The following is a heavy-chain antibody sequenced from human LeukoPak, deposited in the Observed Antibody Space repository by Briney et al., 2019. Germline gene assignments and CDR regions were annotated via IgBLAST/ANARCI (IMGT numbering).Heavy chain of an antibody. CDR3: ARDFWGSVDY. D-gene: IGHD7-27*01. V-gene: IGHV3-74*03. Sequence: GGSLRLSCAASGFTFSSCWMQWVRQAPGKGLVWVSRISSDGKYTTYADSVKGRFTISRDNAKNTLFLQMDSLRAEDTAVYYCARDFWGSVDYWGQGALVTVSS. CDR2: ISSDGKYT. CDR1: GFTFSSCW. J-gene: IGHJ4*02.